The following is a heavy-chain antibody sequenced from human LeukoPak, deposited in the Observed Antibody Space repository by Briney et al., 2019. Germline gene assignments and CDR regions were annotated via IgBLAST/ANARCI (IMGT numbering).Heavy chain of an antibody. CDR1: GVNFSSHW. CDR3: ARGYCSGTNCFGAFDI. V-gene: IGHV3-7*01. Sequence: GGSLRLSCAASGVNFSSHWMSWVRQAPGKGLEWVANIGQDGTEKNYVDSVKGRFTISRDNAKNSLYLQMSSLRAEDTAVYHCARGYCSGTNCFGAFDIWGQGTMVPVSS. D-gene: IGHD2-2*01. CDR2: IGQDGTEK. J-gene: IGHJ3*02.